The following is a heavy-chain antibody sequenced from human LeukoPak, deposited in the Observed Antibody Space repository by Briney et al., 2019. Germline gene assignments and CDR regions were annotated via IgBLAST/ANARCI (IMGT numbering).Heavy chain of an antibody. CDR1: GFTFSSYA. CDR2: ISGSGGST. D-gene: IGHD4-17*01. J-gene: IGHJ4*02. CDR3: ARDGDYGPFDY. Sequence: GASLRLSCAASGFTFSSYAMSWVRQAPGKGLEWVSAISGSGGSTYYADSVKGRFTISRDNSKNTLYLQMNSLRAEDTAVHYCARDGDYGPFDYWGQGTLVTVSS. V-gene: IGHV3-23*01.